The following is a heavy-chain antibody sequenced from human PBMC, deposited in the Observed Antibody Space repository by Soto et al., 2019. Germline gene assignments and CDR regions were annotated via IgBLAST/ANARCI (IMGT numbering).Heavy chain of an antibody. CDR1: GFTFSSYA. J-gene: IGHJ6*02. CDR2: ISYDGSNK. D-gene: IGHD2-2*01. V-gene: IGHV3-30-3*01. Sequence: GGSLRLSCAASGFTFSSYAMHWVRQAPGEGLEWVAVISYDGSNKYYADSVKGRFTISRDNSKNTLYLQMNSLRAEDTAVYYCARDPGVVVPAAMYPLIDYYYYYGMDVWGQGTTVTVSS. CDR3: ARDPGVVVPAAMYPLIDYYYYYGMDV.